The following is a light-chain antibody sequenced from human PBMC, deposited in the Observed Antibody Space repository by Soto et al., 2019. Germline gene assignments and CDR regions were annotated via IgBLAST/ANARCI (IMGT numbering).Light chain of an antibody. CDR1: SSDVGGYNY. V-gene: IGLV2-14*01. Sequence: QSALTQPASVSGSPGQSITISCTGTSSDVGGYNYVSWYQQHPGKAPKLMIYDVSNRPSGVSNRFSGSKSGNTASLTNSGLQAEDEADYYCSSYTSSSTYFFGTGTKVTVL. CDR2: DVS. CDR3: SSYTSSSTYF. J-gene: IGLJ1*01.